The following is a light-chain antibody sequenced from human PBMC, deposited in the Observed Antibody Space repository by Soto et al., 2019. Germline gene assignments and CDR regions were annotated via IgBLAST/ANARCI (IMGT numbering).Light chain of an antibody. CDR1: QGVSSW. CDR3: QQTHTFPLT. CDR2: AAS. Sequence: DIQMTQSPSSVSASVGDRVTITCRASQGVSSWLAWYQQKPGKAPNLLIYAASNLQSGVPSRFSGSGSGTDFTLTISGLHPEDFATYFCQQTHTFPLTFGPGTKVDIK. J-gene: IGKJ3*01. V-gene: IGKV1-12*01.